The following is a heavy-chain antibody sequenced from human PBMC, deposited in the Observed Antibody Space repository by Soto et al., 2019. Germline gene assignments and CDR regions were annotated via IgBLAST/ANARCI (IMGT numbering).Heavy chain of an antibody. CDR3: AKAARGGFSYGDYDY. CDR2: ISDSGVNT. V-gene: IGHV3-23*01. Sequence: PGGSLRLSCAASGFSFNYYAMSWLRQAPGKGLEWVSAISDSGVNTEYAGSVKGRFTISRDNSRNTLYLQVNSLRAEDTAVYYCAKAARGGFSYGDYDYWGQGTLVTVSS. CDR1: GFSFNYYA. J-gene: IGHJ4*02. D-gene: IGHD5-18*01.